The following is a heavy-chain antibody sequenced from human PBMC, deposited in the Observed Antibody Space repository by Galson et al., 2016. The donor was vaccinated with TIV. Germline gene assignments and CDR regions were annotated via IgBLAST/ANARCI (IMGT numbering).Heavy chain of an antibody. CDR3: AKRKNYGGDAFDL. V-gene: IGHV3-23*01. D-gene: IGHD4-23*01. J-gene: IGHJ3*01. CDR2: IVGTGGTT. Sequence: SLRLSCAASGFTFSTYAVNWVRQAPGKGLEWVSGIVGTGGTTYYADSVKGRFTISRDNSKNTLYLQMNSLRAEDTAVYYCAKRKNYGGDAFDLWGQGTLVTVSS. CDR1: GFTFSTYA.